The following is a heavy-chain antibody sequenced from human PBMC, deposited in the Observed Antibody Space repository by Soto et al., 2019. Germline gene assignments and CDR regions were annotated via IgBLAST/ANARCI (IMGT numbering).Heavy chain of an antibody. J-gene: IGHJ5*02. CDR3: ARARRVLTMIVVPNWFDP. CDR1: GGSISSGGYY. V-gene: IGHV4-31*03. Sequence: QVQLQESGPGLVKPSQTLSLTCTVSGGSISSGGYYWSWIRQHPGKGLEWIGYIYYSGSTYYNPSLKSRVTISVDTSKNQFSLKLSSVTAADTAVYYCARARRVLTMIVVPNWFDPWGQGTLVTVSS. CDR2: IYYSGST. D-gene: IGHD3-22*01.